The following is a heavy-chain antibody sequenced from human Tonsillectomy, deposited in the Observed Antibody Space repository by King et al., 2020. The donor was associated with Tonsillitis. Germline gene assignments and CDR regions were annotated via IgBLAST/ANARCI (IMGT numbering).Heavy chain of an antibody. CDR3: ARGDTAMDAFDY. Sequence: DVQLVESGGGLVQPGGSLRLSCAASGFTFSSYDMHWVRQATGKGLEWVSAIGTAGDSNYPGSVKGRFTISRENAKNSLYLQMNSLRAGDTAVYYCARGDTAMDAFDYWGQGTLVTVSS. CDR2: IGTAGDS. D-gene: IGHD5-18*01. CDR1: GFTFSSYD. J-gene: IGHJ4*02. V-gene: IGHV3-13*04.